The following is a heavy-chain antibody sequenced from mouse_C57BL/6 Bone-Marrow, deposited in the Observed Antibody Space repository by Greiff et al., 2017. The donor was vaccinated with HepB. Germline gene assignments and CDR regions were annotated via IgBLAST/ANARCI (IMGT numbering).Heavy chain of an antibody. V-gene: IGHV5-17*01. CDR2: ISSGSSTN. CDR3: ARRLTGTSGGFAY. Sequence: EVMLVESGGGLVKPGGSLKLSCAASGFTFSDYGMHWVRQAPEKGLEWVAYISSGSSTNYYADTVKGQFTISRDKAKNTLLLQMTSLRSEDTAMYYCARRLTGTSGGFAYWGQGTLVTVSA. J-gene: IGHJ3*01. CDR1: GFTFSDYG. D-gene: IGHD4-1*01.